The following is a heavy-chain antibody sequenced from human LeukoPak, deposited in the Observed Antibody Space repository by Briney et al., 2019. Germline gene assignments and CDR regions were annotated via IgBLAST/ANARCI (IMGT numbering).Heavy chain of an antibody. Sequence: SETLSLTCAVYGGSFSGYYWSWIRQPPGKGLEWIGEINHSGSTNYNPSLKSRVTISVDTSKNQFSLKLSSVTAADTAVYYCARSQWSIAARRNAFDIWGQGTMVTVSS. J-gene: IGHJ3*02. V-gene: IGHV4-34*01. D-gene: IGHD6-6*01. CDR1: GGSFSGYY. CDR2: INHSGST. CDR3: ARSQWSIAARRNAFDI.